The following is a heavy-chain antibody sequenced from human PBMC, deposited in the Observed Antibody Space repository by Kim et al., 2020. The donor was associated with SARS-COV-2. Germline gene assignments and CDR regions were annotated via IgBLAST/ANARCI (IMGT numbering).Heavy chain of an antibody. D-gene: IGHD6-13*01. CDR2: IYYSGST. V-gene: IGHV4-59*08. CDR3: ARLLHIAATWFDP. J-gene: IGHJ5*02. CDR1: GGSISSYY. Sequence: SETLSLTCTVSGGSISSYYWSWIRQPPGKGLEWIGYIYYSGSTNYNPSLKSRVTISVDTSKNQFSLKLSSVTAADTAVYYCARLLHIAATWFDPWGQGTLVTVSS.